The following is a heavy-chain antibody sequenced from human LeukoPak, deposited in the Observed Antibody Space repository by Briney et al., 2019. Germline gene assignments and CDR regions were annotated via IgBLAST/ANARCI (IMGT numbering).Heavy chain of an antibody. CDR3: ARSETYGSGSYGDPFDY. D-gene: IGHD3-10*01. J-gene: IGHJ4*02. CDR2: ISSSSSTI. Sequence: GGSLRLSCAASGFTFSSYSMNWVRQAPGKGLGWVSYISSSSSTIYYADSVKGRFTISRDNAKSSLYLQMNSLRAEDTAVYYCARSETYGSGSYGDPFDYWGQGTLVTVSS. CDR1: GFTFSSYS. V-gene: IGHV3-48*01.